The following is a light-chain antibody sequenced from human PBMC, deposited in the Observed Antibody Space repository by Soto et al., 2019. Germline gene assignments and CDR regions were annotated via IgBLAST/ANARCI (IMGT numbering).Light chain of an antibody. V-gene: IGKV1-5*01. J-gene: IGKJ1*01. CDR2: DAS. CDR3: HHYNNYLTWT. CDR1: QSINRW. Sequence: DIQMTQSPSTLSASVGDRVTITCRASQSINRWLVWYQQKPGKAPKVLIFDASILASGVPSRFSGSGSGREFTLTISSLQPDDFETDYCHHYNNYLTWTFGQGTKVDIK.